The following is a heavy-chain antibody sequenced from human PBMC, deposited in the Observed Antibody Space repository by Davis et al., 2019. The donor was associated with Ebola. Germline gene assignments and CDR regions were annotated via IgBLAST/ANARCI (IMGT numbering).Heavy chain of an antibody. Sequence: PSETLSLTCTVSGGSISSSSYYWGWIRQPPGKGLEWIGSIYYSGSTYYNPSLKSRVTISVDTSKNQFSLKLSSVTAADTAVYYCARGALDCSSTSCYTHHWYFDLWGRGTLVTVSS. CDR2: IYYSGST. CDR1: GGSISSSSYY. CDR3: ARGALDCSSTSCYTHHWYFDL. V-gene: IGHV4-39*07. D-gene: IGHD2-2*02. J-gene: IGHJ2*01.